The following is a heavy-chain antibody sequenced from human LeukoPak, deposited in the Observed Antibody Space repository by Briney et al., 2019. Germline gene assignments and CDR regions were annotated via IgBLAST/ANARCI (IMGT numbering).Heavy chain of an antibody. CDR1: GFTFRTYW. CDR3: ARLLGDRTIYDY. J-gene: IGHJ4*02. CDR2: INQGGSET. Sequence: GGSLRLSCAASGFTFRTYWMSWVRQAPGKGLEWVAGINQGGSETYYVESVKGRFTISRDNAMNSFFLQMNSLRAEDTAVYYCARLLGDRTIYDYWGQGTLVTVSS. D-gene: IGHD2-21*01. V-gene: IGHV3-7*01.